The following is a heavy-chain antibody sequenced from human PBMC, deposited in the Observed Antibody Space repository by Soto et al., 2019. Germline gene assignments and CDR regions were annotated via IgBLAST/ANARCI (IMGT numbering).Heavy chain of an antibody. D-gene: IGHD5-12*01. V-gene: IGHV4-34*01. CDR1: GGSFSGYY. CDR2: INHSGST. CDR3: ARVSQVATISSYFDY. J-gene: IGHJ4*02. Sequence: SETLSLTCAVYGGSFSGYYWSWIRQPPGKGLEWIGEINHSGSTNYNPSLKSRVTISVDTSKNQFSLKLSSVTAADTAVYYCARVSQVATISSYFDYWGQGTLVTVSS.